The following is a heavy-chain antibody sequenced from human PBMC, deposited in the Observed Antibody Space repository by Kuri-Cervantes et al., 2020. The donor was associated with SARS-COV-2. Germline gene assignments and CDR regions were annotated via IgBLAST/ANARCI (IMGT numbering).Heavy chain of an antibody. D-gene: IGHD6-13*01. Sequence: GGSLRLSCAACGFTFSSYDMHWVRQATGKGLEWVSAIGTAGDTYYPGSVKGQFTISRENAKNPLYLQMNSLRAEDTAVYYCARGQVAAAGRVLLPSDYWGQGTLVTVSS. CDR2: IGTAGDT. CDR3: ARGQVAAAGRVLLPSDY. CDR1: GFTFSSYD. V-gene: IGHV3-13*03. J-gene: IGHJ4*02.